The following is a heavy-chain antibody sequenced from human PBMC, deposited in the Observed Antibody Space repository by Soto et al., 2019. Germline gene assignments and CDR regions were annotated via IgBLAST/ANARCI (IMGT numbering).Heavy chain of an antibody. CDR2: INPNSGGT. D-gene: IGHD2-15*01. Sequence: ASVKVSFKASGYTFTGYYMHWVRQAPGQGLEWMGWINPNSGGTNYAQKFQGRVTMNRDTSISTAYMELSRLRSDDTAVYYCARDQTALRYCSGGSCYLYSFDYWGQGTLVTVSS. V-gene: IGHV1-2*02. CDR1: GYTFTGYY. CDR3: ARDQTALRYCSGGSCYLYSFDY. J-gene: IGHJ4*02.